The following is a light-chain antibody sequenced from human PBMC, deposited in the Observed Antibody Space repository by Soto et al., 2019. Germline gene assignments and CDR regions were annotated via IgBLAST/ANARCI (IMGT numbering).Light chain of an antibody. CDR1: QSVNGNY. CDR2: GAS. V-gene: IGKV3-20*01. Sequence: EIVLTQSPGTLSLSPGERATLSCRASQSVNGNYLTWYQQKPGQAPRLLIYGASSRATGIPGRFSGSGSGTDFTLTISRLEPEDFAVYYCQQYRSSLRYAFGQGTKLETK. J-gene: IGKJ2*01. CDR3: QQYRSSLRYA.